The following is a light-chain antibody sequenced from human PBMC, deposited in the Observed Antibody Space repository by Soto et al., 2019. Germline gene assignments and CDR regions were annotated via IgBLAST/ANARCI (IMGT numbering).Light chain of an antibody. CDR3: QQYENLPYT. Sequence: DIQMTQSPSSLSASVGDRVTISCQASHDISIYLTWYQQKPGAAPKVLIYDASTLETGVASRFSGSGSGTYFTFTISSLQPEDIARYHCQQYENLPYTFGQGTKLEIK. CDR2: DAS. CDR1: HDISIY. J-gene: IGKJ2*01. V-gene: IGKV1-33*01.